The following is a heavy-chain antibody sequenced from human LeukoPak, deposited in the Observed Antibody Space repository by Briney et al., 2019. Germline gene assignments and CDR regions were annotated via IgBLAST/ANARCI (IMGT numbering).Heavy chain of an antibody. J-gene: IGHJ4*02. V-gene: IGHV3-21*06. CDR2: IGPTGSDR. CDR3: ATETNGRHYDY. Sequence: PGGSLRLSCTASGLTFSTSGFNWVRQAPGKGLEWVASIGPTGSDRYHADSIKSRFAISRDNANNFLYLQMNSMRADATPVYYCATETNGRHYDYWGQGTLLTVSS. CDR1: GLTFSTSG. D-gene: IGHD1-14*01.